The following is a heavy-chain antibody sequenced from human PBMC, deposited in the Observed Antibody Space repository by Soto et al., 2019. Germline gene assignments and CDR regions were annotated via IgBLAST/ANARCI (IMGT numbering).Heavy chain of an antibody. CDR3: AAIVVPAAMRYFDY. Sequence: SVKVSCKASGFTFTSSAMQWVRQARGQRLEWIGWIVVGSGNTNYAQKFQERVTITRDMSTSTAYMELSSLRSEDTAVYYCAAIVVPAAMRYFDYWGQGTLVTVSS. CDR1: GFTFTSSA. CDR2: IVVGSGNT. V-gene: IGHV1-58*02. J-gene: IGHJ4*02. D-gene: IGHD2-2*01.